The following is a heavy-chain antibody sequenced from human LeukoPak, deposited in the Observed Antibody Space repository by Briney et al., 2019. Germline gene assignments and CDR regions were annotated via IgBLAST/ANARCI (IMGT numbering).Heavy chain of an antibody. CDR3: ASPPYYDYVWGSFVDY. J-gene: IGHJ4*02. Sequence: GGSLRLSCAASGFTFSSYAMSWVRQAPGKGLEWVSAISGSGGSTYYADPVKGRFTISRDNSKNTLYLQMNSLRAEDTAVYYCASPPYYDYVWGSFVDYWGQGTLVTVSS. CDR1: GFTFSSYA. D-gene: IGHD3-16*01. CDR2: ISGSGGST. V-gene: IGHV3-23*01.